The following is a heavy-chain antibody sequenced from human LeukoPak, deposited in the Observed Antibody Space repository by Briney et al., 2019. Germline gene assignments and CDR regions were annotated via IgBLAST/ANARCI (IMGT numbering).Heavy chain of an antibody. Sequence: GGSLRLSCAASGFTFSDYYMSWIRQAPGKGLEGVSYISSSGSTIDYADSVKGRFTISRDNAKNLLYLQMNSLRVEDTAVYYCARAPGFSDAFDIWGQGTMVTLSS. CDR3: ARAPGFSDAFDI. J-gene: IGHJ3*02. CDR1: GFTFSDYY. D-gene: IGHD3-3*01. V-gene: IGHV3-11*04. CDR2: ISSSGSTI.